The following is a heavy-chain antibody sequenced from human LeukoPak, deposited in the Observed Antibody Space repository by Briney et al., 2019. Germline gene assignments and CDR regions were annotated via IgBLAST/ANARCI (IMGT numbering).Heavy chain of an antibody. CDR2: INHSGST. V-gene: IGHV4-34*01. Sequence: PSETLSLTCAVYGGSFSGYYWSWIRQPPGKGLEWIGEINHSGSTNYNPSLKSRVTISVDTSKNQFSLKLSSVTAADTAVYYCARVPYYGSGSPENYYFDYWGQGTLVTVSS. J-gene: IGHJ4*02. CDR3: ARVPYYGSGSPENYYFDY. CDR1: GGSFSGYY. D-gene: IGHD3-10*01.